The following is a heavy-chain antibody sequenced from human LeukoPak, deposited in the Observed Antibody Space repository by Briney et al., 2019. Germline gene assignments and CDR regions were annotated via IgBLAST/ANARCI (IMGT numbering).Heavy chain of an antibody. Sequence: GGSLRLSCAASGFTFSSYSMNWVRQAPGKGLEWVSYISSSSGTIYYADSVKGRFTISRDNAKNSLYLQMNSLRAEDTAVYYCAYDTAMVTGFDYWGQGTLVTVSS. CDR3: AYDTAMVTGFDY. V-gene: IGHV3-48*01. D-gene: IGHD5-18*01. CDR2: ISSSSGTI. CDR1: GFTFSSYS. J-gene: IGHJ4*02.